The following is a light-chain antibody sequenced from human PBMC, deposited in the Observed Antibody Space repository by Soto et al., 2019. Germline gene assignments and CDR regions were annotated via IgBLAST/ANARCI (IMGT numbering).Light chain of an antibody. V-gene: IGLV1-44*01. J-gene: IGLJ2*01. CDR3: AAWDDSLMGVV. CDR2: SNN. CDR1: SSNIGSNT. Sequence: QSVLTQPPSASGTPGQRVTLSCSGSSSNIGSNTVNWYQQLPGTAPKLFIYSNNQRPSGVPDRFSGSKSGTSASLAISGLQSEDEADYYCAAWDDSLMGVVFGGGTKLTVL.